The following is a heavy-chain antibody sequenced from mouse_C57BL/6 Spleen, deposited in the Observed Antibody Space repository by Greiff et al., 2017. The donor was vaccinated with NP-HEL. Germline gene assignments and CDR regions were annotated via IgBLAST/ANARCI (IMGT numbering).Heavy chain of an antibody. CDR2: ISSGSSTI. D-gene: IGHD2-4*01. CDR1: GFTFSDYG. J-gene: IGHJ4*01. Sequence: EVKLMESGGGLVKPGGSLKLSCAASGFTFSDYGMHWVRQAPEKGLEWVAYISSGSSTIYYADTVKGRFTISRDNAKNTLFLQMTSLRSEDTAMYYCARPIYYDYDEAMDYWGQGTSVTVSS. CDR3: ARPIYYDYDEAMDY. V-gene: IGHV5-17*01.